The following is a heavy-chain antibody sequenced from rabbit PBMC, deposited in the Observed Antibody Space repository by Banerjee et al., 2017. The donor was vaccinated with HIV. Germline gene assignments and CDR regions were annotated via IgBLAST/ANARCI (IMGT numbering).Heavy chain of an antibody. J-gene: IGHJ4*01. CDR3: ARWGYAGYAGAIDL. Sequence: QSLEESGGDLVKPGASLTLTCTASGFSFSSRYYMCWVRQAPGKGLEWIGCIYTGSGTTYCASWAKGRFTISTTSSTTVTLQMTRLTAADTATYFCARWGYAGYAGAIDLWGPGTLVTVS. CDR1: GFSFSSRYY. CDR2: IYTGSGTT. V-gene: IGHV1S40*01. D-gene: IGHD6-1*01.